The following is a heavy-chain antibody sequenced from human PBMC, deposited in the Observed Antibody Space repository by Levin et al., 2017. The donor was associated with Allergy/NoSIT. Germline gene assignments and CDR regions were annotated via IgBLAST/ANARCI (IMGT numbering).Heavy chain of an antibody. D-gene: IGHD3-10*01. V-gene: IGHV4-34*01. CDR2: MNHSGST. Sequence: SETLSLTCAVSGGSLSGYYWSWIRQPPGKGLEWIGEMNHSGSTNYNPSLKSRVAVSVDTSKNQVSLKVTSVTAADTAIYYCARVRGVFRHGSFDLWGRGTLVTVSS. CDR3: ARVRGVFRHGSFDL. J-gene: IGHJ2*01. CDR1: GGSLSGYY.